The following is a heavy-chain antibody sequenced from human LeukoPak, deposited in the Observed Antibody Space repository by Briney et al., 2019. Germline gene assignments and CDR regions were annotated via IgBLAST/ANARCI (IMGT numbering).Heavy chain of an antibody. CDR1: GFTFSSSA. J-gene: IGHJ4*02. V-gene: IGHV3-23*01. CDR3: AKDARPSY. Sequence: PGGSLRLSCAASGFTFSSSAMSWDRQAPGKGLEWVSAITGGGGSTYYADSVKGRFTISRDNSKNTLYLQMNSLRADDTAVYYCAKDARPSYWGQGTLVTVSS. CDR2: ITGGGGST.